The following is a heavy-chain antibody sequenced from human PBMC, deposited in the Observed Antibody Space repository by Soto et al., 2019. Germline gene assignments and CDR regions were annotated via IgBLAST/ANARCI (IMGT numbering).Heavy chain of an antibody. J-gene: IGHJ4*02. CDR1: GDSISDGYYT. CDR2: IYNSVNT. CDR3: ARGPSGDKVDY. D-gene: IGHD3-10*01. V-gene: IGHV4-30-4*01. Sequence: SETQSLTCPVSGDSISDGYYTWSWIRQPPGKDLEWIGHIYNSVNTYSNPSLKSRVTISADTSKNQFSLKLSSVTAADTAVYYCARGPSGDKVDYWGQGTLVTV.